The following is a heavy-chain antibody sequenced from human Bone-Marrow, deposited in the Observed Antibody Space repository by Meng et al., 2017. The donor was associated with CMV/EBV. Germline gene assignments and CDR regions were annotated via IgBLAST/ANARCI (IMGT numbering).Heavy chain of an antibody. Sequence: ASVKVSCKASGYTFTSYGISWVRQAPGQGLEWMGWISAYNGNTNYAQKLQGRVTMTTDTSTSTAYMELRSLRSDDTAVYYCARSRTGYSSSWYGSNAFDIWGQGTTVTVSS. CDR2: ISAYNGNT. D-gene: IGHD6-13*01. CDR1: GYTFTSYG. J-gene: IGHJ3*02. CDR3: ARSRTGYSSSWYGSNAFDI. V-gene: IGHV1-18*01.